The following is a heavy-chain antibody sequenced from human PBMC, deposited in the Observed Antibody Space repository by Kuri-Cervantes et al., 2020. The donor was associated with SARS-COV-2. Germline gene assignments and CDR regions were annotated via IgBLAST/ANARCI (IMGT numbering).Heavy chain of an antibody. D-gene: IGHD3-22*01. V-gene: IGHV1-18*01. CDR2: ISAYNGNT. Sequence: ASVKVSCKASGYTFTSYGISWVRQAPGQGLEWMGLISAYNGNTNYAQKLQGRVTMTTDTSTGTAYMEMRSLRSDDTAVYYCARDAGYYDSSGYRYYFDYWCQGTLVTVSS. J-gene: IGHJ4*02. CDR1: GYTFTSYG. CDR3: ARDAGYYDSSGYRYYFDY.